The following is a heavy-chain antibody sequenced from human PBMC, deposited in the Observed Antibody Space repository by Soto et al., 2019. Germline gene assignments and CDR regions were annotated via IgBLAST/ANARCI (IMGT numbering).Heavy chain of an antibody. V-gene: IGHV3-30*18. CDR1: GFTFTNAW. CDR2: ISYDGSNK. D-gene: IGHD1-26*01. CDR3: AKDAGSAGPASNDY. Sequence: GGSLRLSCAASGFTFTNAWINWVRQAPGKGLEWVAVISYDGSNKYYADSVKGRFTISRDNSKNTLYLQMNSLRAEDTAVYYCAKDAGSAGPASNDYWGQGTLVTVSS. J-gene: IGHJ4*02.